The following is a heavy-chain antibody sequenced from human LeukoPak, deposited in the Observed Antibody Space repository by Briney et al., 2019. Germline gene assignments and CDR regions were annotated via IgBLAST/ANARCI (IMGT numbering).Heavy chain of an antibody. J-gene: IGHJ4*02. D-gene: IGHD2-2*01. CDR2: ISYDGSNK. Sequence: GGALRLSCAASGLTFGSYAMHWVRQAPGKGLEWVAIISYDGSNKYYADSVKGRFTISRDSSKNTLFLQMNSLRAEDTAAYYCARGPGKYQLLDFDYWGQGTLVTVSS. V-gene: IGHV3-30*04. CDR3: ARGPGKYQLLDFDY. CDR1: GLTFGSYA.